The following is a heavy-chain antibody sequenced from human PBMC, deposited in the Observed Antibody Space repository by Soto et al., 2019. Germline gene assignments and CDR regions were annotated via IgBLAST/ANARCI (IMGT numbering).Heavy chain of an antibody. J-gene: IGHJ3*02. CDR2: MNPNSGNT. CDR3: ARAYDFWSGYYI. V-gene: IGHV1-8*01. D-gene: IGHD3-3*01. Sequence: ASVKVSCKASGYTFTSYDINWVRQATGQGLEWMGWMNPNSGNTGYAQKFQGRVTMTRNTSISTAYMELSSLRSEDTAVCYCARAYDFWSGYYIWGQGTMVTVSS. CDR1: GYTFTSYD.